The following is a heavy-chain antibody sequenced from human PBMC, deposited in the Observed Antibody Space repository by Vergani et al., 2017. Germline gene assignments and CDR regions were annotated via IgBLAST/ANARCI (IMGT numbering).Heavy chain of an antibody. CDR3: ARAAPRCRRTSCYTVGPFDY. D-gene: IGHD2-2*02. CDR1: GDSVSSNSAA. J-gene: IGHJ4*02. CDR2: TYYRSTWYN. Sequence: QVQLLQSGPGLVKPSQTLSLTCAISGDSVSSNSAAWNCIRQSPSRGLEWLGRTYYRSTWYNDYAVSVKSRISINPDTSKNRCSLRLNSVTPEDRAVYYCARAAPRCRRTSCYTVGPFDYWGQGTLVTVSS. V-gene: IGHV6-1*01.